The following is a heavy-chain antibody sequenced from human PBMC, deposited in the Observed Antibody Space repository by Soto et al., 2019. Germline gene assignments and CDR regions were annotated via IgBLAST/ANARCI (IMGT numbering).Heavy chain of an antibody. CDR3: AKGIRGYSGYDGGFGDY. J-gene: IGHJ4*02. V-gene: IGHV3-30*18. D-gene: IGHD5-12*01. CDR2: ISYDGRNK. Sequence: QVQLVESGGGVVQPGRSLRLSCAASGFTFSSYGMHWVRQAPGKGLEWVAVISYDGRNKYYADSVKGRFTISRDTSKNTLYLQMNSLRAEDTAVYYCAKGIRGYSGYDGGFGDYWGQGTLVTVSS. CDR1: GFTFSSYG.